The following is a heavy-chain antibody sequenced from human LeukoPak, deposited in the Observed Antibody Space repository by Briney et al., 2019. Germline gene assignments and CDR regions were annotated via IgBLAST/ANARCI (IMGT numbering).Heavy chain of an antibody. CDR3: TRELLYHYYEY. CDR2: ISGSGGTT. V-gene: IGHV3-23*01. Sequence: GGSLRLSCAASGFTFSNYAMSWVRQAPGKGLEWVSAISGSGGTTYHADSVRGRFTISRDNSKNTLYLQMDSLRTEDTAVYYCTRELLYHYYEYWGQGTLVTVSS. D-gene: IGHD3-3*01. CDR1: GFTFSNYA. J-gene: IGHJ4*02.